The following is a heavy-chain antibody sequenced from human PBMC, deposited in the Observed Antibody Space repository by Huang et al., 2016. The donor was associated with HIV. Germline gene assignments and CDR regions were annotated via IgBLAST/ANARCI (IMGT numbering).Heavy chain of an antibody. D-gene: IGHD3-10*01. CDR3: ARGFNYYASDNLGVYYFDS. CDR1: GGAFRGSS. Sequence: QVQLKQWGAGLLTPSETLSLTCAVYGGAFRGSSWTWSRHFPEKGLEWIGDSNHNGKIIYNPSLSARVTISTDTSTNHFSLHLTSVTAADTALYYCARGFNYYASDNLGVYYFDSWGLGTLVTVSP. J-gene: IGHJ4*02. CDR2: SNHNGKI. V-gene: IGHV4-34*02.